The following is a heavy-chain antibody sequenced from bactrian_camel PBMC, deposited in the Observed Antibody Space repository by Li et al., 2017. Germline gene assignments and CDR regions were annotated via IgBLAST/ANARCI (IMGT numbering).Heavy chain of an antibody. D-gene: IGHD7*01. CDR3: AAVVGCSTAPWLRDPGQRQGPIY. CDR2: IDNDGTT. V-gene: IGHV3S53*01. CDR1: MNGYSDEF. Sequence: VQLVESGGGSVQAGGSLRLSCAASMNGYSDEFMGWFRQAPGKAREEVAHIDNDGTTKYADSVKGRFTVSKDSDQHIMCLQMDILKPEDTAMYYCAAVVGCSTAPWLRDPGQRQGPIYWGQGTQVTVS. J-gene: IGHJ4*01.